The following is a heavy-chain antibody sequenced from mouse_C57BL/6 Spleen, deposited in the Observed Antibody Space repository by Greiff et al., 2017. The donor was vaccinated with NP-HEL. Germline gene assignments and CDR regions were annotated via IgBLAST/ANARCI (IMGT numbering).Heavy chain of an antibody. D-gene: IGHD3-3*01. J-gene: IGHJ2*01. CDR2: IYPGDGDT. CDR1: GYAFSSSW. CDR3: ARGTGYFDY. V-gene: IGHV1-82*01. Sequence: VQLQQSGPELVKPGASVKISCKASGYAFSSSWMNWVKQRPGKGLEWIGRIYPGDGDTNYNGKFKGKATLTADKSSSTAYMQLSSLTSEDSAVYFCARGTGYFDYWGQGTTLTVSS.